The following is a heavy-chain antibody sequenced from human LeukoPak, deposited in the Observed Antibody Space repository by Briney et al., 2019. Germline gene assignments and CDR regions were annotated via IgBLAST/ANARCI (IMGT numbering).Heavy chain of an antibody. CDR1: GFTFSTYG. J-gene: IGHJ6*03. CDR2: ITDSGSNT. D-gene: IGHD2-15*01. CDR3: AKEGHCSGGSCYYYYYYYYMDV. Sequence: GGSLRLSCVASGFTFSTYGMSWVRQAPGKGLEWVSAITDSGSNTEYADSVKGRFTISRDNSKNTLYLQMNSLRAEDTAVYYCAKEGHCSGGSCYYYYYYYYMDVWGKGTTVTVSS. V-gene: IGHV3-23*01.